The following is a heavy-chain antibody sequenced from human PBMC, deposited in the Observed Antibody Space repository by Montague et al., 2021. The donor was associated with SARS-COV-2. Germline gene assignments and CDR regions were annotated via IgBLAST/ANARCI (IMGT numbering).Heavy chain of an antibody. Sequence: PALVKPTQTLTLTCTFSGFSLGTSGVGVGWIRQPPGKALEWLALIYWDDDKRYSPSLKSRLTITKDTSKNQVVLTVTNMDPVDTATYYCAHRRLHTGSFDYWGQGALVTVSS. D-gene: IGHD1-26*01. J-gene: IGHJ4*02. CDR3: AHRRLHTGSFDY. V-gene: IGHV2-5*02. CDR2: IYWDDDK. CDR1: GFSLGTSGVG.